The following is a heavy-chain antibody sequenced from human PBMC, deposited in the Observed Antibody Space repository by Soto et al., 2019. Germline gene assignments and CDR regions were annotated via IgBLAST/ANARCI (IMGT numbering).Heavy chain of an antibody. J-gene: IGHJ4*02. CDR1: GFTFSSYW. CDR3: ARDRIGVATMVYFDY. D-gene: IGHD5-12*01. Sequence: GGSLRLSCAASGFTFSSYWMSWVRQAPGKGLEWVANIKQDGSEKYYVDSVKGRFIISRDNAKNSLYLQMNSLRAEDTAVYYCARDRIGVATMVYFDYWGQGTLVTVSS. CDR2: IKQDGSEK. V-gene: IGHV3-7*01.